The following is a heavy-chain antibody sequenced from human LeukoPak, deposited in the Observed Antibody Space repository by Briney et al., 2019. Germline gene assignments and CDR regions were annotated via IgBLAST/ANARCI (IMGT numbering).Heavy chain of an antibody. CDR3: AREDHYDSSGYFDY. Sequence: GGSLRLSCAASGFTFSDYYMTWIRQAPGKGLEWVSYISSSASTIYYADSVKGRFTISRDNAKNSLYLQMNSLRAEDTAVYYCAREDHYDSSGYFDYWGQGTLVTVSS. V-gene: IGHV3-11*04. D-gene: IGHD3-22*01. CDR1: GFTFSDYY. CDR2: ISSSASTI. J-gene: IGHJ4*02.